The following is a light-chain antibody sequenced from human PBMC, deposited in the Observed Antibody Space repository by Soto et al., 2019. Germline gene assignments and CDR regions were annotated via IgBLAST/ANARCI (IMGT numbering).Light chain of an antibody. V-gene: IGKV3-20*01. CDR3: QQYGYSSQT. J-gene: IGKJ1*01. Sequence: EIVLTQSPGTLSLSPGERATLSCRASQSIRNNYLAWYQQKPGQAPRLLIYDATTRATGIPDSFGGSGSVTDFSLTISRLEPEDFAVYYCQQYGYSSQTFGQGTEVEMK. CDR1: QSIRNNY. CDR2: DAT.